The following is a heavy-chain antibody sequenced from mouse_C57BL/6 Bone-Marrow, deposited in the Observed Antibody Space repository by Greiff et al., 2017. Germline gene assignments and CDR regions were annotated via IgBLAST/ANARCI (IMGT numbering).Heavy chain of an antibody. CDR2: IRLKSDNYAT. Sequence: EVKLQESGGGLVQPGGSMKLSCVASGFTFSNYWMNWVRQSPEQGLEWVAQIRLKSDNYATHYAESVKGRFTISRDDSKSSVYLQMNNLRAEDTEIYYCTAGISHYAMDDWGQGTSVTVAS. V-gene: IGHV6-3*01. CDR3: TAGISHYAMDD. D-gene: IGHD1-1*01. J-gene: IGHJ4*01. CDR1: GFTFSNYW.